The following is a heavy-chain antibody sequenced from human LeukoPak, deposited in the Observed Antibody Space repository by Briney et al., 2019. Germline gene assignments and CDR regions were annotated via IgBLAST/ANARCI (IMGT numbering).Heavy chain of an antibody. J-gene: IGHJ4*02. V-gene: IGHV3-48*01. CDR2: ISSSSSTI. D-gene: IGHD3-22*01. CDR1: GFTFSSYS. CDR3: ARADYYDSSGYDY. Sequence: GSLRLSCAASGFTFSSYSMNWVRQAPGKGLEWVSYISSSSSTIYYADSVKGRFTISRDNAKNSLYLQMNSLRAEDTAVYYCARADYYDSSGYDYWGQGTLVTVSS.